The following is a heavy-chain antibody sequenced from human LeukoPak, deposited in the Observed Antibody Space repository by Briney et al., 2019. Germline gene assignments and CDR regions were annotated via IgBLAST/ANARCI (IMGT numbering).Heavy chain of an antibody. CDR3: ATFVGATTPPIDY. V-gene: IGHV3-30*02. Sequence: GGSLRLSCAASGFTFSSYGMRWVRQAPGKGLEWVAFVRYDGSNKYYADSVKGRFTISRDNSKNTLHLQMNSLGGEDTAVYYCATFVGATTPPIDYWGQGTLVTVSS. CDR1: GFTFSSYG. CDR2: VRYDGSNK. J-gene: IGHJ4*02. D-gene: IGHD1-26*01.